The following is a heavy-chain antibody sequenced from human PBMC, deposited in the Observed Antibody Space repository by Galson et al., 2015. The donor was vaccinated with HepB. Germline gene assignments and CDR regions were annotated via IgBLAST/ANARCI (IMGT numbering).Heavy chain of an antibody. V-gene: IGHV3-73*01. CDR3: TRHKDDCVWGSYGYYGIDL. J-gene: IGHJ1*01. CDR1: GFTFSGSA. D-gene: IGHD3-16*01. CDR2: IRSKANSYAT. Sequence: SLRLSCAASGFTFSGSAMHWVRQASGKGLEWVGRIRSKANSYATAYAASVKGRFTISRDDSKNTAYLHMNSLKTEDTAVYYCTRHKDDCVWGSYGYYGIDLWRQGTLVTVFS.